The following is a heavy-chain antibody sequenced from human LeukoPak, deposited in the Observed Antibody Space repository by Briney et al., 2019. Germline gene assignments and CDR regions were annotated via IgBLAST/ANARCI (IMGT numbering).Heavy chain of an antibody. J-gene: IGHJ4*02. V-gene: IGHV1-18*01. D-gene: IGHD2-2*01. CDR1: GYTFTTYG. CDR3: ARVDVVVVPAAGHIDY. CDR2: ISVYNGNT. Sequence: GASVTVSCKASGYTFTTYGISWVRQAPGQGLEWMGWISVYNGNTNYAQKLQDRVTMTTDTSTSTAYMELRSLRSDDTAVYYCARVDVVVVPAAGHIDYWGQGTLVTVSS.